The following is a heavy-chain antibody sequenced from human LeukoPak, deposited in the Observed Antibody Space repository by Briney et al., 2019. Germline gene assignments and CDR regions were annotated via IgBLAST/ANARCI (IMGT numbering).Heavy chain of an antibody. CDR3: ARVHYDILTGYYIRFDP. CDR1: GYTFTSCA. D-gene: IGHD3-9*01. CDR2: INPNSGGT. J-gene: IGHJ5*02. Sequence: ASVKVSCKASGYTFTSCAISWVRQAPGQGLEWMGWINPNSGGTNYAQKFQGRVTMTRDTSISTAYMELSRLRSDDTAVYYCARVHYDILTGYYIRFDPWGQGTLVTVSS. V-gene: IGHV1-2*02.